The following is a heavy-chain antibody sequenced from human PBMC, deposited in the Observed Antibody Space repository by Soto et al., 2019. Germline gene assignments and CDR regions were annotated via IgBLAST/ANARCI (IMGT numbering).Heavy chain of an antibody. CDR1: GFTFSSYA. V-gene: IGHV3-23*01. D-gene: IGHD3-10*01. CDR3: AGRGSWSYYDY. J-gene: IGHJ4*02. CDR2: ISGRGGST. Sequence: EVLLLESGGGLVQPGGSLRLSCAASGFTFSSYAMRWVRQAPVKGLEWVSAISGRGGSTYYADSVEGRFTISRDNSMNPLYLQVNSVRAEYTAVYYCAGRGSWSYYDYWGQGTLVTVSS.